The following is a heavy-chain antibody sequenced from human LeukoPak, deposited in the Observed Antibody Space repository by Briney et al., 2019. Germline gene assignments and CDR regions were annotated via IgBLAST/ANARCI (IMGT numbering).Heavy chain of an antibody. CDR3: AKELVDYYDSSGYGY. Sequence: GGSLRLSCAASGFTFSSYAMSWVRQAPGKGLEWVSAISGSGGSTYYADSVKGRFTIPRDNSKNTLYLQMNSLRAEDTAVYYCAKELVDYYDSSGYGYWGQGTLVTVSS. J-gene: IGHJ4*02. D-gene: IGHD3-22*01. CDR1: GFTFSSYA. V-gene: IGHV3-23*01. CDR2: ISGSGGST.